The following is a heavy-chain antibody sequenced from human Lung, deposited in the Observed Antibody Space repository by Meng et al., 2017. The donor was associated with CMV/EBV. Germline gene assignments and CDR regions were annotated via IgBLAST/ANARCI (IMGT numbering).Heavy chain of an antibody. V-gene: IGHV1-2*02. J-gene: IGHJ4*02. Sequence: ASVKVSCKTSGYTFSAYQMHWIRQAPGHGLEWMGWINPSSGVTRSAPKYQGRVTMTSDRYSTAYLELTSLTSDDTAFYYCARFGGAPVGSTPPDYWGQGPLVTVSS. CDR2: INPSSGVT. CDR1: GYTFSAYQ. CDR3: ARFGGAPVGSTPPDY. D-gene: IGHD1-26*01.